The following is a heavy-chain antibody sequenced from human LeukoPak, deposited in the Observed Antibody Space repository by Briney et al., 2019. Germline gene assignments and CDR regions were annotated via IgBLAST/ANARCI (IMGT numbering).Heavy chain of an antibody. J-gene: IGHJ4*02. CDR3: ARDPTTQQLVRPR. Sequence: SETLSLTCTVSGGSISSSSYYWGWIRQPPGKGLEWIGSIYYSGSTYYNPSLKSRVTISVDRSKNQFSLKLSSVTAADTAVYYCARDPTTQQLVRPRWGQGTLVTVSS. D-gene: IGHD6-13*01. CDR1: GGSISSSSYY. V-gene: IGHV4-39*07. CDR2: IYYSGST.